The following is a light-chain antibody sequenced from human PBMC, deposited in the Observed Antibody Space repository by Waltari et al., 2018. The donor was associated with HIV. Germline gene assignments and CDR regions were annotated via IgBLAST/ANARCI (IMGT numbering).Light chain of an antibody. V-gene: IGLV2-8*01. Sequence: QSALTQPPSASGSPGQPVTISCPGTSSDVGGYHYVSWYQQHPGKAPKLMIYDVSKRPSGVPDRFSGSKSGNTASLTVSGLQAEDEADYYCSSYAGRNNVVFGGGTRVTVL. CDR2: DVS. J-gene: IGLJ2*01. CDR3: SSYAGRNNVV. CDR1: SSDVGGYHY.